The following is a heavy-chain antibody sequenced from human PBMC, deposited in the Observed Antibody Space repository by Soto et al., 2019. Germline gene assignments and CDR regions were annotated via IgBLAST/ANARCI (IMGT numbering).Heavy chain of an antibody. Sequence: QVRLQQWGPRLLKPSETLTLTCAVSGGSFSGHYWSWIRQPQGKGLEWIGEINYNGSTNYNPSLKSRSTISVDSSKKYFSLNLTSVTAADTAVYYCAIEIPTVLFDLWGQGTLVTVSS. CDR1: GGSFSGHY. J-gene: IGHJ4*02. CDR2: INYNGST. V-gene: IGHV4-34*01. CDR3: AIEIPTVLFDL. D-gene: IGHD4-17*01.